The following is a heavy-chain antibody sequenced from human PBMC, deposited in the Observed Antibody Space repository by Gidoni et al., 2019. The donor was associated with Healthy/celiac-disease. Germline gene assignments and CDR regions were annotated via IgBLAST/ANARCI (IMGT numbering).Heavy chain of an antibody. D-gene: IGHD4-17*01. CDR3: ARDLVSVTTGLYYYYGMDV. V-gene: IGHV3-33*01. CDR1: GFTFSSYG. J-gene: IGHJ6*02. CDR2: IWYDGSNK. Sequence: QVQLVESGGGVVQPGRSLSPSCAASGFTFSSYGMHWVRQAPGKGLEGVAVIWYDGSNKYYADSVKGRFTISRDNSKNTLYLQMNSLRAEDTAVYYCARDLVSVTTGLYYYYGMDVWGQGTTVTVSS.